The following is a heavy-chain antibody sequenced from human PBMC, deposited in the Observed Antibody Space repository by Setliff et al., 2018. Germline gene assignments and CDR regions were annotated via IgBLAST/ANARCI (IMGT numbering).Heavy chain of an antibody. Sequence: KPSETLSLTCTVSGGSFTPYYWSWIRQPPGKGLEWIGYVYYSGTAYYNPSLKSRVTVIVDTSKNQFSLRLSSVTAADTAVYYCARAISGWYSAHYYYMDVWGKGTTVTVSS. D-gene: IGHD6-19*01. J-gene: IGHJ6*03. V-gene: IGHV4-59*01. CDR3: ARAISGWYSAHYYYMDV. CDR2: VYYSGTA. CDR1: GGSFTPYY.